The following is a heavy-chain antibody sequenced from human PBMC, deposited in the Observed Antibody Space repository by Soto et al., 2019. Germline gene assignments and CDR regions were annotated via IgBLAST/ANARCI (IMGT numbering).Heavy chain of an antibody. CDR1: GYTFTSYD. D-gene: IGHD2-2*01. J-gene: IGHJ5*02. V-gene: IGHV1-8*01. CDR2: MNPNSGNT. CDR3: ARGKLSFTSLDIVVVPAAWYNWFDP. Sequence: GASVKVSCKASGYTFTSYDINWVRQATGQGLEWMGWMNPNSGNTGYAQKFQGRVTMTRNTSISTAYMELSSLRSEDTAVYYCARGKLSFTSLDIVVVPAAWYNWFDPWGQGTLVTVSS.